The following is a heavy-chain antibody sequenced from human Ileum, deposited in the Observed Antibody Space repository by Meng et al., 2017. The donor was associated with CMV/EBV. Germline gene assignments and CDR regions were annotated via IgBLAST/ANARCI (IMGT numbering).Heavy chain of an antibody. CDR3: VRGQDIVIVRYFAD. D-gene: IGHD2-2*01. Sequence: SETLSLTCAVHGGSFSGYYWGWIRQPPGKGLEWIGEINHLGNTNYNPSLKSRVTISVDTSKNQFSLKLNSVTAADTAVYYCVRGQDIVIVRYFADWGQRTQVTVSS. J-gene: IGHJ4*02. CDR1: GGSFSGYY. CDR2: INHLGNT. V-gene: IGHV4-34*01.